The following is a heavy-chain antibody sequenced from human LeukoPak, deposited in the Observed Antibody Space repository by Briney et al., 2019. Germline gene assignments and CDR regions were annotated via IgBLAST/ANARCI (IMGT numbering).Heavy chain of an antibody. V-gene: IGHV6-1*01. D-gene: IGHD6-13*01. Sequence: QTLSLTCALSGDSVPSNSAAWNWIRQSPSRGLEWLGRPYYRSKWYNDYAQSVKRRITINPDTSKNQFSRQLNSVTPEDTAVYSCARDSSSWYARAPCYYGMDVWGQGTTVTVSS. J-gene: IGHJ6*02. CDR3: ARDSSSWYARAPCYYGMDV. CDR2: PYYRSKWYN. CDR1: GDSVPSNSAA.